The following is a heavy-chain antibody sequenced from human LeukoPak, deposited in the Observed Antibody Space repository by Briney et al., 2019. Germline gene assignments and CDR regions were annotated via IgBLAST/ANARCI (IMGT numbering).Heavy chain of an antibody. J-gene: IGHJ4*02. CDR3: ARGQEKDDYGSDY. V-gene: IGHV4-61*02. CDR1: GGSISSGNYY. D-gene: IGHD3-10*01. Sequence: SQTLSLTCTVSGGSISSGNYYWSWIRQPAGKGLEWIGRVYTSGTTNYNPSLKSRVTISIDTSKNNFSLSLTSVTAADTAVYYCARGQEKDDYGSDYWGQGTLVTVSS. CDR2: VYTSGTT.